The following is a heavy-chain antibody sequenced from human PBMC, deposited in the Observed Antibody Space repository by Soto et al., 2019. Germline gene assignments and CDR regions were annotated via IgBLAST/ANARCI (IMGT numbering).Heavy chain of an antibody. CDR2: IKSKTDGGTT. CDR1: GFTFSNAW. V-gene: IGHV3-15*07. CDR3: STDFGGSVVATTGDY. J-gene: IGHJ4*02. Sequence: GGSLRLSCAASGFTFSNAWMNWVRQAPGKGLEWVGRIKSKTDGGTTDYAAPVKGRFTISRDDSKNTLYLQMNSLKTEDTAVYYCSTDFGGSVVATTGDYWGQGTLVTVSS. D-gene: IGHD2-15*01.